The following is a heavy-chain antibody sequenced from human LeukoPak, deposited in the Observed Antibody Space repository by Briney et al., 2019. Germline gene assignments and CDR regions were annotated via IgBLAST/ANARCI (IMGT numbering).Heavy chain of an antibody. J-gene: IGHJ4*02. CDR2: ISYDGSTK. CDR3: ARAPTELGDFPFDY. D-gene: IGHD2-21*02. CDR1: GFTFSSYA. Sequence: GGSLRLSYAASGFTFSSYALHWVRQAPGKGLEWVAVISYDGSTKYSADSVRGRFTISRDNSKNTLYLQMNSLRAEDTAVYYCARAPTELGDFPFDYWGQGTLVTVSS. V-gene: IGHV3-30-3*01.